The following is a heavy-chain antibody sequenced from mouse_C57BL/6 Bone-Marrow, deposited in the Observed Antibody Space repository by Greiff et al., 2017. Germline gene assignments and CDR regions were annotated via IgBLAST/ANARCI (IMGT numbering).Heavy chain of an antibody. Sequence: EVKVVESGGGLVKPGGSLKLSCAASGFTFSSYAMSWVRQTPEKRLEWVATISDGGSYTYYPDNVKGRFTISRDHAKNNLYLQMSHLKSEDTAMYYCARDPPSYYYGSSWFAYWGQGTLVTVSA. J-gene: IGHJ3*01. CDR2: ISDGGSYT. D-gene: IGHD1-1*01. CDR3: ARDPPSYYYGSSWFAY. V-gene: IGHV5-4*01. CDR1: GFTFSSYA.